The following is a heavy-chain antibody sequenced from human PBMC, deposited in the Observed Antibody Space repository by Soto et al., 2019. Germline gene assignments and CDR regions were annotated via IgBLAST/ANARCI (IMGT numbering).Heavy chain of an antibody. J-gene: IGHJ5*02. D-gene: IGHD5-18*01. CDR1: GFTFSSYW. CDR3: ARSRGLGPGVTNNWLDP. Sequence: PGGSLRLSCAASGFTFSSYWMHWVRQAPGKGLVWVSRINSDGSSTSYADSVKGRFTISRDNAKNTLYLQMNSLRAEDTAVYYCARSRGLGPGVTNNWLDPWGQGTLVTVSS. CDR2: INSDGSST. V-gene: IGHV3-74*01.